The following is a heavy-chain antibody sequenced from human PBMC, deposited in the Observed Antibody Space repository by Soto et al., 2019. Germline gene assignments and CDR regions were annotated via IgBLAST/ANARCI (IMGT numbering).Heavy chain of an antibody. V-gene: IGHV3-53*01. CDR2: IYSGGST. CDR1: GFTXXXXX. D-gene: IGHD3-22*01. Sequence: GGSLRLSCAASGFTXXXXXXXXXXXAPGKGLEWVSVIYSGGSTYYADSVKGRFTISRDDSKNTLYLQMNSLRAEDTAVYYCARLDSSGYKKFDYWGQGTLVTVSS. CDR3: ARLDSSGYKKFDY. J-gene: IGHJ4*02.